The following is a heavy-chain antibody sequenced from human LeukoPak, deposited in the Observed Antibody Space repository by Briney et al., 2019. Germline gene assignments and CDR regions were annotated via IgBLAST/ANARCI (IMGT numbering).Heavy chain of an antibody. CDR1: GFTFSSYA. V-gene: IGHV3-23*01. CDR3: AKEGVDYYDSSGYSH. Sequence: GGSLRLSCVASGFTFSSYAMSWVRQAPGKGLEWVSAISGSGGSTYYADSVKGRFTISRDNSKNTLYLQMNSLRAEDTAVYYCAKEGVDYYDSSGYSHWGQGTLVTVSS. J-gene: IGHJ4*02. CDR2: ISGSGGST. D-gene: IGHD3-22*01.